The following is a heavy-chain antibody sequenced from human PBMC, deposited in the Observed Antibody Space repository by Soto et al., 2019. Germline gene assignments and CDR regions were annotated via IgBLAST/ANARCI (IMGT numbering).Heavy chain of an antibody. V-gene: IGHV3-23*01. D-gene: IGHD3-3*01. CDR2: ISGSGGST. CDR1: GFTFSSYS. J-gene: IGHJ3*02. Sequence: GGSLRLSCAASGFTFSSYSMSWVRQAPGKGLEWVSAISGSGGSTYYADSVKGRFTISRDNSKNTLYLQMNSLRAEDTAVYYYARDGDTIFGVVILGDVFDIWGQGTMVTVSS. CDR3: ARDGDTIFGVVILGDVFDI.